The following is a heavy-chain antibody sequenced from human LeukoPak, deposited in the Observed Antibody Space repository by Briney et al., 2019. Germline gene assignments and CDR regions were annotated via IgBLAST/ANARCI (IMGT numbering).Heavy chain of an antibody. CDR3: AKDKGGGYGNDGFDI. D-gene: IGHD3-16*01. CDR2: ISYDGSNQ. J-gene: IGHJ3*02. V-gene: IGHV3-30*18. Sequence: PGRSLRLSCAASGFTFSSYWMHWVRQAPGKGLGWVAVISYDGSNQYYADSVKGRFTISRDNSKNTLHLQMNSLRAEDTAVYYCAKDKGGGYGNDGFDIWGRGTMVTVSS. CDR1: GFTFSSYW.